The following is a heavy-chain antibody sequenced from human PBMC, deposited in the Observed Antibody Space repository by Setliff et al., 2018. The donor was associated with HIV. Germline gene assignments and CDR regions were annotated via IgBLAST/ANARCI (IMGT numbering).Heavy chain of an antibody. CDR3: ARVTSDSSGYYWGYYFDY. CDR1: GYTFTSYY. V-gene: IGHV1-46*01. D-gene: IGHD3-22*01. J-gene: IGHJ4*02. Sequence: GASVKVSCKASGYTFTSYYMHWVRQAPGQGLEWMGIINPSSGSTSYTQMFRGRFTISRDNSENTLYLQMNGLRSEDTAVYYCARVTSDSSGYYWGYYFDYWGQGTRVTVSS. CDR2: INPSSGST.